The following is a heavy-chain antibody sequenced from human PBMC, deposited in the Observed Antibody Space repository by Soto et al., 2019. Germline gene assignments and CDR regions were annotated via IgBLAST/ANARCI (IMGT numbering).Heavy chain of an antibody. D-gene: IGHD2-2*01. Sequence: PGESLKNSCRGSGNSLTRYCNVWVRQVPGKGLEWMGIIYPGDADTRYSPAFQGQGTISAAKSISTAYLQWSSLKASDTAMYYCARPPWPCSSTSCIGIMDVWGQGTTVTVSS. CDR1: GNSLTRYC. CDR2: IYPGDADT. CDR3: ARPPWPCSSTSCIGIMDV. J-gene: IGHJ6*02. V-gene: IGHV5-51*01.